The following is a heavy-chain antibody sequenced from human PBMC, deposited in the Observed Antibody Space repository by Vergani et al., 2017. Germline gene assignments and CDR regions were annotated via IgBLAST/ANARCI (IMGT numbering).Heavy chain of an antibody. CDR1: GGSISSSNW. CDR3: AGVYDGVAAYYWFDP. Sequence: QVQLQESGPGLVKPSGTLSLTCAVPGGSISSSNWWSWVRQPPGKGVEWIGGVYHSGSTNYNPSHKRRVTISVDKSKNQFSLKLSSVTAAETAVYYWAGVYDGVAAYYWFDPWGQGTLVTVSS. J-gene: IGHJ5*02. CDR2: VYHSGST. V-gene: IGHV4-4*02. D-gene: IGHD2-15*01.